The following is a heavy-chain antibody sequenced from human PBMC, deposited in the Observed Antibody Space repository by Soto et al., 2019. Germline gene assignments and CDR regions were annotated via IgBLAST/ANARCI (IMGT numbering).Heavy chain of an antibody. CDR3: ARGPGSSREPGYYYYGMDV. V-gene: IGHV6-1*01. CDR2: TYYRSKWYN. D-gene: IGHD6-6*01. CDR1: VDSVSSNSAA. J-gene: IGHJ6*02. Sequence: SQTLSLTCAISVDSVSSNSAAWNWIRQSPSRGLEWLGRTYYRSKWYNDYAVSVKSRITINPDTSKNQFSLQLNSVTPEDTAVYYCARGPGSSREPGYYYYGMDVWGQGTTVTVSS.